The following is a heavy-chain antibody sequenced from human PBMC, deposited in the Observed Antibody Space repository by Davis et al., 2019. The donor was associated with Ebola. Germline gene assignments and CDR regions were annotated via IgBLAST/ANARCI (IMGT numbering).Heavy chain of an antibody. CDR3: AKDTSNIWFDI. CDR2: IKQDTREK. Sequence: GGSLRLSCAASGFTFSAYWMSWVRQAPGKGLEWVATIKQDTREKYYVDSVKGRFTISRDNAKNSLYLQMNSLRVEDTAVYYCAKDTSNIWFDIWGQGTMVTVSS. D-gene: IGHD1-26*01. V-gene: IGHV3-7*03. CDR1: GFTFSAYW. J-gene: IGHJ3*02.